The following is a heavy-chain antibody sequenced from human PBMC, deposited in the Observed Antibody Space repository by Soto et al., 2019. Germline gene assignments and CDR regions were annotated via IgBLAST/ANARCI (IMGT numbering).Heavy chain of an antibody. Sequence: GTLSLTCSVSGADISTYSWTWIRQPAGKGLEWIGRIYTSASINYNPSLKGRVTLSVDTSTNQVSLRLAPVTAADTAIYYCARDREAGYNFYYGMDVWGQGTTVTVSS. CDR3: ARDREAGYNFYYGMDV. J-gene: IGHJ6*02. CDR1: GADISTYS. D-gene: IGHD6-19*01. V-gene: IGHV4-4*07. CDR2: IYTSASI.